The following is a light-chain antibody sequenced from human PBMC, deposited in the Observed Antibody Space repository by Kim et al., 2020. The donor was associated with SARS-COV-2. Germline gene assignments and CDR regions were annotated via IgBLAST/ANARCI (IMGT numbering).Light chain of an antibody. CDR3: QQYSTFSLT. J-gene: IGKJ4*01. CDR1: QSVSDW. Sequence: ASVGDRVTITCRASQSVSDWWAWYQQKPGKAPHLLISETSRLQSGVPARFSGSRSGAEFTLTISSLQPDDFATYYCQQYSTFSLTFGGGTKVDIK. CDR2: ETS. V-gene: IGKV1-5*03.